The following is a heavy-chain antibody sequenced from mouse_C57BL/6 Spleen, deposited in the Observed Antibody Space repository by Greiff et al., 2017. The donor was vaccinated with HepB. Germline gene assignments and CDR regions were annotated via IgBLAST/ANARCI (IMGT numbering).Heavy chain of an antibody. CDR2: INPNNGGT. J-gene: IGHJ3*01. CDR3: ARVSSGYEAWFAY. CDR1: GYTFTDYY. D-gene: IGHD3-2*02. V-gene: IGHV1-26*01. Sequence: VQLQQSGPELVKPGASVKISCKASGYTFTDYYMNWVKQSHGKSLEWIGDINPNNGGTSYNQKFKGKATLTVDKSSSTAYMELRSLTSEDSAVYYCARVSSGYEAWFAYWGQGTLVTVSA.